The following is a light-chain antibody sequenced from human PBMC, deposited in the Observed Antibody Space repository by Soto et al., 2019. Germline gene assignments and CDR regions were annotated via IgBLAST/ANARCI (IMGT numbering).Light chain of an antibody. CDR2: GSS. V-gene: IGKV3-20*01. Sequence: EIVLTQSPGTLSLSPGERATLSCRASQSVSNNYLAWYHQKPGQAPRLLIYGSSNRATGIPDRFSGSGSGTDFTLTITTLEPEAFAVYYCQQYGSSGTFGQGTKVDI. J-gene: IGKJ1*01. CDR1: QSVSNNY. CDR3: QQYGSSGT.